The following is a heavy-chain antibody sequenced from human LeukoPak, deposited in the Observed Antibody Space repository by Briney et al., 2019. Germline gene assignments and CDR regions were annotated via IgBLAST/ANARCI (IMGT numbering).Heavy chain of an antibody. D-gene: IGHD2-8*01. CDR2: IYSGGNT. CDR1: GFTVSSNY. J-gene: IGHJ4*02. Sequence: PGGSLRLSCAASGFTVSSNYMSWVRQAPGKGLEWVSVIYSGGNTYYADSVKGRFTISRDNSKNTLFLQMNSLRAEDTAVYYCASGSFCTNGVCYKGFDYWGQGTLVSVSS. CDR3: ASGSFCTNGVCYKGFDY. V-gene: IGHV3-53*01.